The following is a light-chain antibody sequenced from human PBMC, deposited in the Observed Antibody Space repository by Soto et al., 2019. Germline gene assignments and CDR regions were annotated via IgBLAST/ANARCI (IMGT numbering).Light chain of an antibody. J-gene: IGKJ5*01. CDR2: AAS. CDR1: QSVTTS. CDR3: QQYIFRPWT. V-gene: IGKV3-15*01. Sequence: EILMTHSPATVSGSPGEVATLSSRASQSVTTSVAWYQQKPGQAPKLLIYAASTRAKGISDRFSGSGSGTEFTLAISGLQSEDFAVYYCQQYIFRPWTFGQGTRLEIK.